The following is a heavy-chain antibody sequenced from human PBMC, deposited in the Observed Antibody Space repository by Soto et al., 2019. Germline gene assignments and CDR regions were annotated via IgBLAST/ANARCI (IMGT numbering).Heavy chain of an antibody. CDR1: GYTFNTYA. CDR3: ARTVEYDSIPYYYADF. D-gene: IGHD2-21*01. J-gene: IGHJ4*01. CDR2: ISGYNGNT. Sequence: ASVKVSCKASGYTFNTYAITWVRQAPGQRLEWMGWISGYNGNTNYAQTLQGRGTMTTDTSTSTAYLELRSLRSDDTAVYYCARTVEYDSIPYYYADFWGQGTLVTVSS. V-gene: IGHV1-18*01.